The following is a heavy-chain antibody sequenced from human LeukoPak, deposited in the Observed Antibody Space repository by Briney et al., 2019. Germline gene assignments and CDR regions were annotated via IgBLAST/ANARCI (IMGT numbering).Heavy chain of an antibody. V-gene: IGHV1-69*04. CDR2: IIPILGTA. CDR1: GGTFSSYA. Sequence: ASVKVSCKASGGTFSSYAISWVRQAPGQGLEWMGRIIPILGTANYAQKFQGRVTITADKSTSTAYMELSSLRSEDTAVYYCARVPPGNYYDSSGYFDYWGQGTLVTVSS. J-gene: IGHJ4*02. D-gene: IGHD3-22*01. CDR3: ARVPPGNYYDSSGYFDY.